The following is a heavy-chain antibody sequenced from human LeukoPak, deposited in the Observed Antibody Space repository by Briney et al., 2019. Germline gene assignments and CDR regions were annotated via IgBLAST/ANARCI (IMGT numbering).Heavy chain of an antibody. V-gene: IGHV4-38-2*01. CDR2: IYRSGIT. D-gene: IGHD1-1*01. CDR1: GFTVSSND. J-gene: IGHJ4*02. Sequence: GSLRLSCEASGFTVSSNDMSWVRQAPGKGLEWIGNIYRSGITYYNPSLKSRVTMSVDTSKNQFSLKLSSVTAADTAIYYCARVNWVVDYWGQGTLVTVSS. CDR3: ARVNWVVDY.